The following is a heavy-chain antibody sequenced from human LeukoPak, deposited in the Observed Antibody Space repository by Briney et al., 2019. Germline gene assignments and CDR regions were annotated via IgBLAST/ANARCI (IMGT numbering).Heavy chain of an antibody. Sequence: PSETLSLTCAVSGGSISSSNWWSWVRQPPGKGLEWIGEIYHSGSTNYNPSLKSRVTISVDKSKNQFSLKLSSVTAADTAVYYCARSYIVVVPAAPRRYYGMDVWGKGTTVTVSS. J-gene: IGHJ6*04. CDR1: GGSISSSNW. CDR2: IYHSGST. V-gene: IGHV4-4*02. D-gene: IGHD2-2*01. CDR3: ARSYIVVVPAAPRRYYGMDV.